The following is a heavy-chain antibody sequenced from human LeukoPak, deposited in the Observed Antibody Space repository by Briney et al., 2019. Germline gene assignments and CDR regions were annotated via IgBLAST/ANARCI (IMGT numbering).Heavy chain of an antibody. V-gene: IGHV3-7*01. CDR1: RYTFSNYW. D-gene: IGHD2-21*02. J-gene: IGHJ4*02. Sequence: GGSLRLSCVASRYTFSNYWMSLVRPAPGKGLEWVANINQDGSKKRYADSMKGRFTISRDNAKESLYLQLNSLRAEDTAVYYCAKWGPYCVGDYCPALDSWGPGTLVTVSS. CDR3: AKWGPYCVGDYCPALDS. CDR2: INQDGSKK.